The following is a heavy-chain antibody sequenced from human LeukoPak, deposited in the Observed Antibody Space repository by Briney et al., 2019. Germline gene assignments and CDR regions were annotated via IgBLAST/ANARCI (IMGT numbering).Heavy chain of an antibody. V-gene: IGHV1-2*06. Sequence: ASVKVSCKASGYTFTGYYMHWVRQAPGQGLEWMGRINPNSGGTNYAQKFQGRVTITTDESTSTAYMELSSLRSEDTAVYYCARQTVTTILQSYYYYYMDVWGKGTTVTVSS. J-gene: IGHJ6*03. CDR3: ARQTVTTILQSYYYYYMDV. D-gene: IGHD4-17*01. CDR1: GYTFTGYY. CDR2: INPNSGGT.